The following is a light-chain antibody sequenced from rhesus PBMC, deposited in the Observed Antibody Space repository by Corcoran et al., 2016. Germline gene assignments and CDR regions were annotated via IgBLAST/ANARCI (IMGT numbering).Light chain of an antibody. J-gene: IGKJ4*01. CDR1: QGISSW. Sequence: DIQMTQSPSSLSASVGDTVTITCRASQGISSWLAWYQQKPGKAPKLLIYKASSLQSGVPSRFSGVGSGTDFTLTISSLPSEDFATYYCQQYSSRPLTFGGGTKVELK. CDR2: KAS. CDR3: QQYSSRPLT. V-gene: IGKV1-22*01.